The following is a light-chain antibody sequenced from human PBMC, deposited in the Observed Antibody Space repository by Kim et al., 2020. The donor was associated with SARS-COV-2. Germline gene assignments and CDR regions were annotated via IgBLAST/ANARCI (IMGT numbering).Light chain of an antibody. CDR1: QSVKNY. V-gene: IGKV3-11*01. J-gene: IGKJ4*01. CDR3: QQRRYRLT. CDR2: DVS. Sequence: SLSPGERATLSCRASQSVKNYLAWYQQKPGQAPRLLIYDVSNRATGVPARFSGSGSGTDFTLTISSLEPEDFAIYFCQQRRYRLTFGGGTKVDIK.